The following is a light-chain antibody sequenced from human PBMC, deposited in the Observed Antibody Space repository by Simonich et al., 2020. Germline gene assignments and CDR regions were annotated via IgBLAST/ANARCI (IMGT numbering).Light chain of an antibody. CDR2: AAS. CDR3: QQSYSTPLT. J-gene: IGKJ4*01. Sequence: DIQMTQSPSSLSASVGDRVTITYRASQSISSYLNWYQQKPWKAPKLLIYAASSLQSGVPSRFSCSGSGPDFTLTISSLQPEDFATYYCQQSYSTPLTFGGGTKVEIK. V-gene: IGKV1-39*01. CDR1: QSISSY.